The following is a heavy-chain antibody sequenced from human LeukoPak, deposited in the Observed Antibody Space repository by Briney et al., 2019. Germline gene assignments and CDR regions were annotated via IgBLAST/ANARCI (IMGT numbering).Heavy chain of an antibody. J-gene: IGHJ4*02. CDR2: ISSSSGYI. D-gene: IGHD3-10*01. Sequence: GGSLRLSCAASGFTFSSYNMNWVRQAPGNGLEWVSSISSSSGYIYYADSVKGRFTISRDNAKNSLYLQMNSLRAEDTAVYHCATVRGGNTRDFDYWGQGTLVTVSS. CDR1: GFTFSSYN. CDR3: ATVRGGNTRDFDY. V-gene: IGHV3-21*01.